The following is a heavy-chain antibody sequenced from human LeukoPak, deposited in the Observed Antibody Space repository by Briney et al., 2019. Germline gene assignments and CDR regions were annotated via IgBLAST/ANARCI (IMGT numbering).Heavy chain of an antibody. CDR3: ARDLRGGRYCSGGSCYSFGY. D-gene: IGHD2-15*01. CDR2: ISAYNGNT. Sequence: ASVKVSCKASGYTFTSYGISWVRQAPGQGLEWMGWISAYNGNTNYAQKLQGRVTMTTDTSTSTAYMELRSLRSDGTAVYYCARDLRGGRYCSGGSCYSFGYWGQGTLVTVSS. V-gene: IGHV1-18*01. CDR1: GYTFTSYG. J-gene: IGHJ4*02.